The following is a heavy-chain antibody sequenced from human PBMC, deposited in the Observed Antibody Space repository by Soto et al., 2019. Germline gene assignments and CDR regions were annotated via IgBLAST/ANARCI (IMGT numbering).Heavy chain of an antibody. Sequence: QVQLQESGPGLVKPSQTLSLTCTVSGGSISSGGYYWSWIRQHPGKGLQWIGYIYYSGSPYYKPSLKSQVTMSVDAAKNQFSLKLSSVTAADTAVYYCARVGGIKWFGPWGQGTLVSVSS. CDR3: ARVGGIKWFGP. CDR2: IYYSGSP. CDR1: GGSISSGGYY. D-gene: IGHD1-20*01. J-gene: IGHJ5*02. V-gene: IGHV4-31*01.